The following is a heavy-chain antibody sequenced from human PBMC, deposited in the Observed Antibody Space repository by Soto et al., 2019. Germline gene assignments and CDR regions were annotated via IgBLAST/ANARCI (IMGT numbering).Heavy chain of an antibody. Sequence: PSETLSLTCAVSGGSISSGGYSWSWIRQPPGKGLEWIGYIYHSGSTYYNPSLKSRVTISVDRSKNQFSLKLSSVTAADTAVYYCAREYSSSSGVGWFDPRGQGTLVTVSS. J-gene: IGHJ5*02. V-gene: IGHV4-30-2*01. D-gene: IGHD6-6*01. CDR1: GGSISSGGYS. CDR2: IYHSGST. CDR3: AREYSSSSGVGWFDP.